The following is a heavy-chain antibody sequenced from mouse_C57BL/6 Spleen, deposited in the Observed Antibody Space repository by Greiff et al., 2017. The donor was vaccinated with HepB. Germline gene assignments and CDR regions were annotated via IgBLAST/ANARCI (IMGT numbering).Heavy chain of an antibody. V-gene: IGHV7-3*01. CDR2: IRNKANGYTT. CDR3: ARYSDYDGGAWFAY. J-gene: IGHJ3*01. D-gene: IGHD2-4*01. CDR1: GFTFTDYY. Sequence: DVKLVESGGGLVQPGGSLSLSCAASGFTFTDYYMSWVRQPPGKALEWLGFIRNKANGYTTEYSASVKGRFTISRDNSQSILYLQMNALRAEDSAPYYCARYSDYDGGAWFAYWGQGTLVTVSA.